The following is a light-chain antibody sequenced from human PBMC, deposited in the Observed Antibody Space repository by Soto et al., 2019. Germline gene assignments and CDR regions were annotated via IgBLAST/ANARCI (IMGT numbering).Light chain of an antibody. CDR3: QQTTSYPST. CDR2: GAS. V-gene: IGKV1-13*02. CDR1: QDISSS. J-gene: IGKJ4*01. Sequence: AIQLTQSPSSLSASVGDRVTITCRASQDISSSLAWYQQKAGKAPKLLIYGASILQSGVPSGFSGSGFGTDFTLTISSLRAEDFAIYFCQQTTSYPSTFGGGTKVDIK.